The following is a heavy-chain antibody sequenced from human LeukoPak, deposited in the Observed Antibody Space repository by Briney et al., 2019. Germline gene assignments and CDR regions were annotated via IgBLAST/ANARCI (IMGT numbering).Heavy chain of an antibody. D-gene: IGHD6-13*01. J-gene: IGHJ4*02. V-gene: IGHV1-18*01. CDR3: ARDGGSSWYGGTFDY. CDR1: GGTFSSYA. Sequence: ASVKVSCKASGGTFSSYAISWVRQAPGQGLEWMGWISAYNGNTNYAQKLQGRVTMTTDTSTSTTYMELRSLRSDDTAVYYCARDGGSSWYGGTFDYWGQGTLVTVSS. CDR2: ISAYNGNT.